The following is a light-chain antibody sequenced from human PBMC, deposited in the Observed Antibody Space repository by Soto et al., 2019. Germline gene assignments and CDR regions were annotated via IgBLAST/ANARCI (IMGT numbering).Light chain of an antibody. CDR3: QQYYSYHRT. V-gene: IGKV1-8*01. CDR2: AAS. Sequence: AIRMTQSPSSLSASTGDRVTITCRASQGISSYLAWYQQKPGKAPKLLIYAASTLQSGVPSRFSGSGSGTEFTLTISCLQSEDFATYYCQQYYSYHRTFGQGTKVEIK. J-gene: IGKJ1*01. CDR1: QGISSY.